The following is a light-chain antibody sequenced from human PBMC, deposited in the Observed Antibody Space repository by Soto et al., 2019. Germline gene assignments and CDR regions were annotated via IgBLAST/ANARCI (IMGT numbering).Light chain of an antibody. V-gene: IGLV2-14*03. Sequence: QSALAQPASVSGSPGQSITISCTVTRSDIGAYNFVSWYQQHPGEVPKLILYDVNVRPSGVSNRFSGSKSGNTASLTISGLQAEDEADYYCTSWTTSTTMIFGGGTQLTVL. J-gene: IGLJ2*01. CDR3: TSWTTSTTMI. CDR1: RSDIGAYNF. CDR2: DVN.